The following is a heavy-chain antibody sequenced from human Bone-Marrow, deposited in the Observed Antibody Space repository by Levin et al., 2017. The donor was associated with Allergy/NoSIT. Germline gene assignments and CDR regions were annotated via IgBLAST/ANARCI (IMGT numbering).Heavy chain of an antibody. CDR2: ISSSGSTI. CDR1: GFTFSDYY. V-gene: IGHV3-11*01. J-gene: IGHJ4*02. CDR3: ARELTDQWRVRRGDY. Sequence: LSLTCAASGFTFSDYYMSWIRQAPGKGLEWVSYISSSGSTIYYADSVKGRFTISRDNAKNSLYLQMNSLRAEDTAVYYCARELTDQWRVRRGDYWGQGTLVTVSS. D-gene: IGHD6-19*01.